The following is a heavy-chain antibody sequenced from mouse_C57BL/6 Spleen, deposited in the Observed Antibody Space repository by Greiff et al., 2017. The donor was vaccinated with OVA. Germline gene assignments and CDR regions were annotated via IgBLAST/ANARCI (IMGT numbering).Heavy chain of an antibody. CDR3: ARRAYYGDWFAY. D-gene: IGHD1-1*01. CDR1: GFSLSTSGMG. Sequence: QVTLKESGPGILQSSQTLSLTCSFSGFSLSTSGMGVSWIRQPSGKGLEWLAHIYWDDDKRYNPSLKSRLTISKDTSRNQVFLKITSVDTADTATYYCARRAYYGDWFAYWGQGTLVTVSA. V-gene: IGHV8-12*01. J-gene: IGHJ3*01. CDR2: IYWDDDK.